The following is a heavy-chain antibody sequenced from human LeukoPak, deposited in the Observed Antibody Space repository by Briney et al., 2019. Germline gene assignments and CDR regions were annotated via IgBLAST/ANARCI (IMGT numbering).Heavy chain of an antibody. Sequence: SETLSLTCAVYGGSFSGYYWSWIRQPPGKGLEWIGEINHSGSTNYNPSLKRRVTISVDTSKNQFSLKLSSVTAADTAVYYCGRRLRWTLYYFDYWGQGTLVTVSS. CDR1: GGSFSGYY. CDR3: GRRLRWTLYYFDY. J-gene: IGHJ4*02. CDR2: INHSGST. D-gene: IGHD4-23*01. V-gene: IGHV4-34*01.